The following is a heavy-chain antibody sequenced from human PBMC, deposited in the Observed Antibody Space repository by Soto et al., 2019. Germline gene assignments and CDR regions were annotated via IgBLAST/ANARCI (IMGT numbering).Heavy chain of an antibody. V-gene: IGHV3-9*01. CDR1: GFTFDDYA. D-gene: IGHD6-6*01. CDR3: AKDSGYSRSDTIFDY. CDR2: ISWNSGSI. Sequence: GGSLRLSCAASGFTFDDYAMHWVRQAPGKGLEWVSGISWNSGSIGYADSVKGRFTISRDNAKDSLYLQMNSLRAEDTALYYCAKDSGYSRSDTIFDYWGQGTLVTVSS. J-gene: IGHJ4*02.